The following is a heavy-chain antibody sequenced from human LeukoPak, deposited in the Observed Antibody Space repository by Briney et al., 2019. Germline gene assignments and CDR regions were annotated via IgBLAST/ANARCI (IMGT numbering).Heavy chain of an antibody. Sequence: SETLSLACTVSGGSISSYYWSWIRQPPGKGLEWIGYIYYSGSTNYNPSLKSRVTISVDTSKNQFSLNLYSVTAADTALYYCARERDYTPSGNVDYWGQGTLVTVSS. J-gene: IGHJ4*02. CDR1: GGSISSYY. D-gene: IGHD2-2*02. CDR2: IYYSGST. V-gene: IGHV4-59*12. CDR3: ARERDYTPSGNVDY.